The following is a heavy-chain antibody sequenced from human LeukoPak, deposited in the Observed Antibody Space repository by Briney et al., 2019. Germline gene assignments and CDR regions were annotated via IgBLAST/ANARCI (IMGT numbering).Heavy chain of an antibody. CDR1: GGSISSSSYY. D-gene: IGHD1-26*01. Sequence: SETLSLTCTVSGGSISSSSYYWGWIRQPPGKGLEWIGSIYYSGSTYYNPSLKSRVTISVDTSKNQFSLKLSSVTAADTAVYYCARLLPSRGYWGQGTLVTVSS. J-gene: IGHJ4*02. CDR2: IYYSGST. V-gene: IGHV4-39*07. CDR3: ARLLPSRGY.